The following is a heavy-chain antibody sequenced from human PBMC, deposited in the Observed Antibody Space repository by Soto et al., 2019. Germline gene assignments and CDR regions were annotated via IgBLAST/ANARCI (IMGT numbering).Heavy chain of an antibody. J-gene: IGHJ4*02. CDR1: GFTFSSYG. D-gene: IGHD1-1*01. V-gene: IGHV3-33*01. CDR2: VWYDGSNK. CDR3: ARMGYGTIDY. Sequence: QVQLVESGGGVVQPGRSLRLSCAASGFTFSSYGMHWVRQAPGKGLEWVAVVWYDGSNKYYADSVKGRFTISRDNSKNTLYLQMNSQRAEDTAVYYCARMGYGTIDYWGQGTLVTVAS.